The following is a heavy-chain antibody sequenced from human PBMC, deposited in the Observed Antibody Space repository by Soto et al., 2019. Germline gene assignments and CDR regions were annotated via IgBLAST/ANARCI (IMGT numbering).Heavy chain of an antibody. CDR1: GYTFTGYY. D-gene: IGHD1-26*01. CDR2: IIPNIGAT. J-gene: IGHJ5*02. Sequence: GASVKVSCKASGYTFTGYYIHWVRQAPGQGLEWMGGIIPNIGATNYAQKFQGRVTITADESTSTAYMELSSLRSEDTAVYYCARDRGRFDPWGQGTLVTVSS. CDR3: ARDRGRFDP. V-gene: IGHV1-69*13.